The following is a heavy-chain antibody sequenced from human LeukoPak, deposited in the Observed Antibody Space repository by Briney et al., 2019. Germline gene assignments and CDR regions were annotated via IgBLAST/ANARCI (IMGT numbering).Heavy chain of an antibody. Sequence: GGSLRLSCAASGFTFSNYAMTWGRQAPGKGLEWGSAISGSGGRTYYADSVKGRFTISTDNSKNTLYLQMNSLRAEDTAVYYCAKDLSSSTPRSRFDYWGQGTLVTVSS. CDR1: GFTFSNYA. CDR2: ISGSGGRT. D-gene: IGHD2-2*01. CDR3: AKDLSSSTPRSRFDY. V-gene: IGHV3-23*01. J-gene: IGHJ4*02.